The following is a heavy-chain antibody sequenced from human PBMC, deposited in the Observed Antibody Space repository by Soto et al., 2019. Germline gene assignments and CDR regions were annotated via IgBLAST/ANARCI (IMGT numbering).Heavy chain of an antibody. J-gene: IGHJ6*02. V-gene: IGHV1-18*01. CDR3: ARAVWCSGCSCYSTRYYYGIDV. D-gene: IGHD2-15*01. CDR2: ISAYNGNT. CDR1: GYTFTSYG. Sequence: ASVKVSCKASGYTFTSYGISWVRQAPGQGLEWMGWISAYNGNTNYAQKLQGRVTMTTDTSTSTAYMELRSLRSDGTAVYYCARAVWCSGCSCYSTRYYYGIDVWGQGTTVTVS.